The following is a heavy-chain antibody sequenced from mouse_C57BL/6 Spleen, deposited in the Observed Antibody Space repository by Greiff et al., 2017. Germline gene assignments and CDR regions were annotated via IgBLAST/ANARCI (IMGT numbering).Heavy chain of an antibody. J-gene: IGHJ2*01. D-gene: IGHD1-1*01. CDR3: ARYYGSSYFDY. CDR2: IHPNSGST. CDR1: GYTFTSYW. V-gene: IGHV1-64*01. Sequence: VQLQQPGAELVKPRASVKLSCKASGYTFTSYWMHWVKQRPGQGLEWIGMIHPNSGSTNYNEKFKSKATLTVDKSSSTAYMQLSSLTSEDSSVYYCARYYGSSYFDYWGQGTTLTVSS.